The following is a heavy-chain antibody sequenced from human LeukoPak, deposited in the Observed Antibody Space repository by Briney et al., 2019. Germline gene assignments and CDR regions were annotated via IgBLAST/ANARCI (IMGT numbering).Heavy chain of an antibody. V-gene: IGHV2-5*02. Sequence: ASGPTLVSPPQTLTLTCTFSGFSLRTRGGGVGWIRQPPGKALEWLSLIYWDDDKRYSPSLKSRRTITKDTSNTQGVLTMTNMDPVDTATYYCAHIYDFWSGYSSYFDYWGQGTLVTVSS. CDR3: AHIYDFWSGYSSYFDY. CDR1: GFSLRTRGGG. CDR2: IYWDDDK. J-gene: IGHJ4*02. D-gene: IGHD3-3*01.